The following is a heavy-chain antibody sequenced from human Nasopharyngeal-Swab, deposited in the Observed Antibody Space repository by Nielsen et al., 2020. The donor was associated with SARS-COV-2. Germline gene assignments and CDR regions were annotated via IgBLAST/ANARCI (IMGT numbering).Heavy chain of an antibody. CDR3: ARGSSVHAFDV. CDR1: GFSFSTYG. J-gene: IGHJ3*01. Sequence: GGSLRLSCAASGFSFSTYGMHWVRQSPVKGLEWLTNIWYDGSKKYYADSVKGRFTVSRDNSKNTLFLEMDSRRAEDTAVYYCARGSSVHAFDVWGQGTEVTVSS. D-gene: IGHD3-10*01. CDR2: IWYDGSKK. V-gene: IGHV3-33*01.